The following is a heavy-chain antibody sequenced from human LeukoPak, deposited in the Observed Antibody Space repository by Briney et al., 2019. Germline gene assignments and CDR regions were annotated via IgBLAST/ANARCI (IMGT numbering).Heavy chain of an antibody. CDR2: IYYSGST. V-gene: IGHV4-39*01. CDR3: ARLKGPLGTYYFDY. Sequence: SETLSLTCTVPGGSISSSSYYWGWTRQPPGKGLEWIGSIYYSGSTYYNPSLKSRVTISVDTSKNQFSLKLSSVTAADTAVYYCARLKGPLGTYYFDYWGQGTLVTVSS. CDR1: GGSISSSSYY. J-gene: IGHJ4*02. D-gene: IGHD3-16*02.